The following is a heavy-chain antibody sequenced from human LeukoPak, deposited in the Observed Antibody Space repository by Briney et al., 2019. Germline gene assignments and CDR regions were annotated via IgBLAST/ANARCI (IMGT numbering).Heavy chain of an antibody. Sequence: GGSLRLSCAASGFNFNIYAMSWVRQAPRKGLQWVSTVSGSGANSHYADSVKGRFTISRDNSKNTLYLQMTSLRAEDRAVYYCAKGGDAGYCSGNSCSGYYFYMNVWGKGTTVTVSS. V-gene: IGHV3-23*01. CDR1: GFNFNIYA. D-gene: IGHD2-15*01. CDR3: AKGGDAGYCSGNSCSGYYFYMNV. J-gene: IGHJ6*03. CDR2: VSGSGANS.